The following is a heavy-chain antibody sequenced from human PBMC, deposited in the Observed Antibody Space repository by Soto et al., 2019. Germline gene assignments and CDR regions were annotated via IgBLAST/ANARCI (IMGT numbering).Heavy chain of an antibody. Sequence: QVQLVQSGAEVKKPGSSVKVSCKASGGTFSTYTITWVRQAPGQGLEWMGRIIPIIGIINYAQKFQGRVTITADXXXGXXHMELTRLRSDDTAVYYCAGDPDSHYNDSHAYSYPWGQGTLVTVSS. CDR2: IIPIIGII. CDR1: GGTFSTYT. CDR3: AGDPDSHYNDSHAYSYP. V-gene: IGHV1-69*08. J-gene: IGHJ5*02. D-gene: IGHD3-22*01.